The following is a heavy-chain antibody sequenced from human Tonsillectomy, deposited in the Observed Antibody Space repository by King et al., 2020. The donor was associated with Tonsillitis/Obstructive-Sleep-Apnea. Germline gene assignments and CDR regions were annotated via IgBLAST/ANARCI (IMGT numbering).Heavy chain of an antibody. Sequence: VQLPQWGAGLLKPSETLSLTCAVYGGSFSGYYWSWIRQPPGKGLEWIGEINHRGSTNYNPSLKSRVTVSVDTSKNQFSLKMTSVTAADTALYYCASRAVNWFDPWGQGTLVTVSS. V-gene: IGHV4-34*01. CDR1: GGSFSGYY. CDR2: INHRGST. CDR3: ASRAVNWFDP. J-gene: IGHJ5*02. D-gene: IGHD6-19*01.